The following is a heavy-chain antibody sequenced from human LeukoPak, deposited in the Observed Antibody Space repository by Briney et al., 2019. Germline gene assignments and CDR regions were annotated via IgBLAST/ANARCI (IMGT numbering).Heavy chain of an antibody. CDR1: GYTFTSYD. J-gene: IGHJ5*02. CDR3: AREAGTTGRFDP. D-gene: IGHD1-7*01. Sequence: ASVKVSCKASGYTFTSYDINWVRQATGQGLEWMGWMNPNSGNTGYAQKFQGRVTTTRNTSISTAYMELSSLRSEDTAVYYCAREAGTTGRFDPWGQGTLVTVSS. V-gene: IGHV1-8*01. CDR2: MNPNSGNT.